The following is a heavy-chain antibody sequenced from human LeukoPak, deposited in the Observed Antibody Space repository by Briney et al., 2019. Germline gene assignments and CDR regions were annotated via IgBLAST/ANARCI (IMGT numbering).Heavy chain of an antibody. J-gene: IGHJ3*02. CDR2: IYYSGST. D-gene: IGHD3-10*01. Sequence: SETLSLTCTVSGGSISSYYWSWIRQPPGKGLEWIGYIYYSGSTNYNPSLKSRVTISVETSKNQFSLKLSSVTAADTAVYYCAREGTDGSGSPRAFDIWGQGTMVTVSS. CDR1: GGSISSYY. CDR3: AREGTDGSGSPRAFDI. V-gene: IGHV4-59*01.